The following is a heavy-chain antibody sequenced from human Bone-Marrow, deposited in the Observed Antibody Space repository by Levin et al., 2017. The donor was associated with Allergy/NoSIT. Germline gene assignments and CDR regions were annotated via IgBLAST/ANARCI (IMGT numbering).Heavy chain of an antibody. CDR2: IIPIFGTS. Sequence: PGESLKISCQASGSTFSSNAISWVRQAPGQGLEWMGGIIPIFGTSQYAQKYQDRVSITADKSTRTVYMELSSLRSEDTAMYYCARVGLTWDYWGQGTLVTVSS. D-gene: IGHD2-21*02. CDR3: ARVGLTWDY. J-gene: IGHJ4*02. CDR1: GSTFSSNA. V-gene: IGHV1-69*06.